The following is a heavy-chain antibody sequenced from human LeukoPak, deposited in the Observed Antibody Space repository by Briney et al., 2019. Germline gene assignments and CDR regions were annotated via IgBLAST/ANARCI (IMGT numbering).Heavy chain of an antibody. V-gene: IGHV1-2*02. CDR1: GYTFTNYG. CDR3: ARVQGYCTDGRCLF. Sequence: ASVKVSCKASGYTFTNYGVTWVRQAPGQGLEWMGWINPNNGDTKYAQKFNGRVTMTRDTSISTAYMEMGRLRSDDTAVYYFARVQGYCTDGRCLFWGQGTLVTVSS. J-gene: IGHJ4*02. CDR2: INPNNGDT. D-gene: IGHD2-8*01.